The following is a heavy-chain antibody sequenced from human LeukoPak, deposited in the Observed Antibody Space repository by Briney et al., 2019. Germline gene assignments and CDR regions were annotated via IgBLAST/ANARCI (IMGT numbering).Heavy chain of an antibody. V-gene: IGHV4-39*07. J-gene: IGHJ4*02. CDR1: GGSISSSSYY. CDR3: AIGTYTDPFFDY. Sequence: SETLSLTCTVSGGSISSSSYYWGWIRQPPGKGLEWIGSIYYSGSTYYNPSLKSRVTISVDTSKNQFSLKLSSATAADTAVYYCAIGTYTDPFFDYWGQGTLVTVSS. D-gene: IGHD2-2*02. CDR2: IYYSGST.